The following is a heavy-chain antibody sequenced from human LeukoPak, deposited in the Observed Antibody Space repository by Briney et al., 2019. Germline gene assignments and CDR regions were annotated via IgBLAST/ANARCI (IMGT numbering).Heavy chain of an antibody. Sequence: GGSLRLSCAASEFTFSNYAMSWVRQAPGKGLEWVSSISGGGDSTYYADSVKGRFTISRDNSKNTLYLQMNSLRAEDTAVYYCAKALTVTTFNYFDFWGQGTLVTVSS. CDR3: AKALTVTTFNYFDF. V-gene: IGHV3-23*01. D-gene: IGHD4-11*01. J-gene: IGHJ4*02. CDR2: ISGGGDST. CDR1: EFTFSNYA.